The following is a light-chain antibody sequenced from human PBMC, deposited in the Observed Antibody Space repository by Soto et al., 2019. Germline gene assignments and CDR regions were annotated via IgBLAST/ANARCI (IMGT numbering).Light chain of an antibody. CDR3: SSFTSSNTWV. J-gene: IGLJ3*02. V-gene: IGLV2-18*02. CDR1: SSDVGSYNR. Sequence: QSALTQHPSVSGSPGQSVTISCTGTSSDVGSYNRVSWYQQPPGTAPKLMIYEVSNRPSGVPDRFFGSKSGNTASLTISGLQAEDEADYYCSSFTSSNTWVFGGGTKLTVL. CDR2: EVS.